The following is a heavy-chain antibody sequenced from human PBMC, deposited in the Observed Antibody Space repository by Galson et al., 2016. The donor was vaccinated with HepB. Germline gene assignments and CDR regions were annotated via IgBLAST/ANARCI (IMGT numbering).Heavy chain of an antibody. CDR1: GLTVSANY. D-gene: IGHD5-18*01. CDR2: IYSGGSR. CDR3: AIPRGYRYSMDV. Sequence: SLRLSCAASGLTVSANYMSWVRQAPGKGLEWVSVIYSGGSRYNADFVKGRFTISRHNSNNTLYLQMNSLRPEDTAVYFCAIPRGYRYSMDVWGQGTTVTVSS. J-gene: IGHJ6*02. V-gene: IGHV3-53*04.